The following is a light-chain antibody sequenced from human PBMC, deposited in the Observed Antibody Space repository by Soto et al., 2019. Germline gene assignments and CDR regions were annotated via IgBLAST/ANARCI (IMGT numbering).Light chain of an antibody. CDR1: QTISSW. J-gene: IGKJ1*01. CDR2: KAS. CDR3: QHYNSYSEA. Sequence: IQMSHSPSTLSGSLRERVKIICRASQTISSWLAWYQQKPGKAPKLLIYKASTLKSGVPSRFSGSGSGTEFTLTISSLQPDDFATYYCQHYNSYSEAFGQGTKVDIK. V-gene: IGKV1-5*03.